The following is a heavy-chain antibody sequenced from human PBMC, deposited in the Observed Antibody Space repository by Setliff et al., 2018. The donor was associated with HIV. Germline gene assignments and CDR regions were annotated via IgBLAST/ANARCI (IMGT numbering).Heavy chain of an antibody. CDR3: AKDWVSRLSYSFYYMDV. CDR1: GFTFNNYA. D-gene: IGHD6-13*01. J-gene: IGHJ6*03. CDR2: ISYDGTYK. V-gene: IGHV3-30*04. Sequence: GESLKISCAASGFTFNNYAIHWVRQAPGKGLEVVALISYDGTYKYYAESVKGRFTISRDNSRNTLYLQMNSLRTEDTAVYYCAKDWVSRLSYSFYYMDVWGKGTTVTVSS.